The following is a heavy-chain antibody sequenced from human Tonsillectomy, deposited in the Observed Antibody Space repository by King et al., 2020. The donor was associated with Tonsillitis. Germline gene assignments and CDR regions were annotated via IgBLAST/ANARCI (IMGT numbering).Heavy chain of an antibody. CDR3: ARRRGDGTGFHFFDY. CDR2: IYYTGRT. D-gene: IGHD5-24*01. Sequence: PLQESGPGLVKPSETLSLTCAVSGASVSSISDYWAWVRRPPGKGLQWIGSIYYTGRTDYNPSLQSRVTLSVDRSKNQFSLNVISVTAADTAVYYCARRRGDGTGFHFFDYWGQGMLVTVSS. V-gene: IGHV4-39*01. CDR1: GASVSSISDY. J-gene: IGHJ4*02.